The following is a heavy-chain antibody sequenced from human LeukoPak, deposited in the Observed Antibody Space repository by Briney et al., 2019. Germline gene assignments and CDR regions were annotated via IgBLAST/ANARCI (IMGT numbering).Heavy chain of an antibody. CDR1: GGTISSYA. V-gene: IGHV1-69*13. CDR2: TIPIFDTA. J-gene: IGHJ3*02. D-gene: IGHD6-13*01. Sequence: SVKVSCKASGGTISSYAISWVRQAPGQGYEWMGGTIPIFDTAHYAQKFQGRVTITADESTSIAYMELRSLRSEDTAVYYCARGGIAAAGIINNHDAFDIWGQGTMVTVSS. CDR3: ARGGIAAAGIINNHDAFDI.